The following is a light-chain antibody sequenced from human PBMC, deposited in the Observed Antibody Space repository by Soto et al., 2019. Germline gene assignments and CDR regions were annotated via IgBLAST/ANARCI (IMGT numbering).Light chain of an antibody. V-gene: IGKV3-20*01. J-gene: IGKJ1*01. CDR1: QSVSSSY. Sequence: EIMLKKSPGDLCLSRGEGATLSSRSSQSVSSSYLAWYQQKPGQAPRLLIYGASSRATGIPDRFSGSGSGTDFTLTISRLEPEDFAVCYCQQYGSPPQTFGQGTKVDIK. CDR3: QQYGSPPQT. CDR2: GAS.